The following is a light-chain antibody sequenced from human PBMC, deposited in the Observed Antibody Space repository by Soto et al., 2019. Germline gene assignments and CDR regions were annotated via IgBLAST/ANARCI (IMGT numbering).Light chain of an antibody. V-gene: IGLV2-14*01. Sequence: QSVLTQPASVSGSPVQSSTISCTGTSSDIGAYDYVSWFQQYPGKAPTLLTSEVTFRPAGVSSRFSGSKAGNTASLTISVLQTEDEADYYCVSYAIATLIFGGGTQRTVL. CDR1: SSDIGAYDY. CDR2: EVT. J-gene: IGLJ2*01. CDR3: VSYAIATLI.